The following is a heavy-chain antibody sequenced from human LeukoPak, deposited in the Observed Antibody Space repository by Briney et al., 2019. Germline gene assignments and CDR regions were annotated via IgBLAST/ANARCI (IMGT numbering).Heavy chain of an antibody. Sequence: GGSLRLSCAASGFTFSNYWMHWVRQAPGKGLVWVSRINSDGSITSYAASVKGRFTISRDNAKNTLYLQMNSLRAEDTAVYYCARGPMVRTNLFDYWGQGTLVTVSS. CDR1: GFTFSNYW. V-gene: IGHV3-74*01. CDR2: INSDGSIT. J-gene: IGHJ4*02. D-gene: IGHD3-10*01. CDR3: ARGPMVRTNLFDY.